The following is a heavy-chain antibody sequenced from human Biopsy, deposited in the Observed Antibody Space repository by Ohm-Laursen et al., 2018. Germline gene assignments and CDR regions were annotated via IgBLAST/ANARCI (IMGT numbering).Heavy chain of an antibody. CDR3: ARWTPEYDSSRYYLDAFDI. CDR1: GGSISGHF. CDR2: IYSNGNT. V-gene: IGHV4-4*07. J-gene: IGHJ3*02. Sequence: GTLSLTCTVSGGSISGHFWSWVRQPAGKGLEWIGRIYSNGNTNYNPSLKSRVSMSVDTSKNHFSLNLTSVTAADTAVYYCARWTPEYDSSRYYLDAFDIWGQGTKVTVSS. D-gene: IGHD3-22*01.